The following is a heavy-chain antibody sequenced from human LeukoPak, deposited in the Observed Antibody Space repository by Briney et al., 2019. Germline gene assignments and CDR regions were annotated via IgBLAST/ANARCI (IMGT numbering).Heavy chain of an antibody. D-gene: IGHD6-13*01. CDR2: IYSGTST. V-gene: IGHV3-53*01. CDR1: GFTVSSTY. CDR3: AKESRAAAGLEDY. Sequence: GGSLRLSCAASGFTVSSTYMSWVRQAPGKGLEWVSLIYSGTSTYYADSVKGRFTISRDNSKNTLYLQMNSLRAEDRAVYYCAKESRAAAGLEDYWGQGTLVTVSS. J-gene: IGHJ4*02.